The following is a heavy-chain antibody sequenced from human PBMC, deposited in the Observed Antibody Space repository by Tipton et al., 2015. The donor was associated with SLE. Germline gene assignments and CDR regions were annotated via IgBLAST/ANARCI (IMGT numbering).Heavy chain of an antibody. CDR2: IYYSGST. D-gene: IGHD3-10*01. J-gene: IGHJ5*02. V-gene: IGHV4-59*08. Sequence: GLVKPSETLSLTCAVYGGSFSGYYWSWIRQPPGKGLEWIGYIYYSGSTNYNPSLKSRVTISVDTSKNQFSLKLSSVTAADTAVYYCARQMVVRDQRGGWFDPWGQGTLVTVSS. CDR3: ARQMVVRDQRGGWFDP. CDR1: GGSFSGYY.